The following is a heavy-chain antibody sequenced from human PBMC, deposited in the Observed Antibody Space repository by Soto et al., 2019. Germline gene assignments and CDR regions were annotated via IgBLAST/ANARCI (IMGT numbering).Heavy chain of an antibody. J-gene: IGHJ4*01. D-gene: IGHD2-15*01. CDR1: GFTLTSFW. V-gene: IGHV3-9*01. Sequence: PGGSLRLSCEASGFTLTSFWMTWVRQGPGRGLEWVSGITWNSGKIAYADSVKGRFTIARDDDNNSLYLQMNSLRPEDTALYYRVKDSYADFHRVLSTAEYFFDYWGHGTLVTVSS. CDR3: VKDSYADFHRVLSTAEYFFDY. CDR2: ITWNSGKI.